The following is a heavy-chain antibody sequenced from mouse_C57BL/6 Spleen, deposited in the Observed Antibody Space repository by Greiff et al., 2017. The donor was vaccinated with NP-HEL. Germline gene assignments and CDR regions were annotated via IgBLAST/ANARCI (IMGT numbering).Heavy chain of an antibody. V-gene: IGHV1-64*01. Sequence: VQLQQPGAELVKPGASVKLSCKASGYTFTSYWMHWVKQRPGQGLEWIGMIYPNSGSTNYNEKFKSKATLTVDKSSSTAYMQLSSRTSEDSAVYYCASGGNYEGYFDYWGQGTTLTVSS. J-gene: IGHJ2*01. CDR2: IYPNSGST. CDR1: GYTFTSYW. D-gene: IGHD2-4*01. CDR3: ASGGNYEGYFDY.